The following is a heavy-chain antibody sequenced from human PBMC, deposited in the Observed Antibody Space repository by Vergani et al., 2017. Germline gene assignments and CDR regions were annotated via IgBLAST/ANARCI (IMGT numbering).Heavy chain of an antibody. Sequence: EVQLVESGGGLVQSGGSLRLSCAASGFTFSSYSMNWVRQAPGKGLEWVSSISSSSSYIYYADSVKGRFTISRDNAKNSLYLQMNSLRAEDTAVYYCARDLFYYDSSGYYSGFFDYWGQGTLVTVSS. J-gene: IGHJ4*02. CDR2: ISSSSSYI. V-gene: IGHV3-21*01. D-gene: IGHD3-22*01. CDR1: GFTFSSYS. CDR3: ARDLFYYDSSGYYSGFFDY.